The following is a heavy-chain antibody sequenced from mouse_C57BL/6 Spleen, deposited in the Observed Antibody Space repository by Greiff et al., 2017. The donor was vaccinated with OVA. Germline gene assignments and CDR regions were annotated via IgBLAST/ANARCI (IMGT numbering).Heavy chain of an antibody. Sequence: QVQLQQSGAELVRPGASVTLSCKASGYTFTDYEMHWVKQTPVHGLEWIGAIDPETGGTAYNQKFKGKAILTADKSSSTAYMELRSLTSEDSAVYYCTRWSQYYYAMDYWGQGTSDTVSS. CDR1: GYTFTDYE. J-gene: IGHJ4*01. CDR2: IDPETGGT. CDR3: TRWSQYYYAMDY. V-gene: IGHV1-15*01.